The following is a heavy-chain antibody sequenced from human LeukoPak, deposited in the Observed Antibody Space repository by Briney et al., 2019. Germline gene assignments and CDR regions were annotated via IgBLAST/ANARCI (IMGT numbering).Heavy chain of an antibody. J-gene: IGHJ6*02. V-gene: IGHV1-69*04. CDR1: GGTFSCYA. CDR2: IIPVLGIT. D-gene: IGHD5-24*01. Sequence: SVKVSCKASGGTFSCYAVSWVRQAPGQGLEWMGRIIPVLGITNYAQKFQGRVTITADKSTSTADMELSSLRSEDTAVYYCARGGGRWLQLSVADYYGMDVWGRGTTVTVSS. CDR3: ARGGGRWLQLSVADYYGMDV.